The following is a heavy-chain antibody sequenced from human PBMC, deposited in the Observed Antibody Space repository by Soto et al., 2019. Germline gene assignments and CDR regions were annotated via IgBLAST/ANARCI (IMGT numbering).Heavy chain of an antibody. J-gene: IGHJ4*02. D-gene: IGHD2-21*02. CDR2: IFSNDEK. CDR1: GFSLSNARMG. Sequence: QVTLKESGPVLVKPTETLTLTCTVSGFSLSNARMGVSWIRQPPGKALEWLEHIFSNDEKSYSTSLKSRLTISKDASNSQVVLTMTNMDPVDTATYYCARTIVVVTAIHFDYWGQGTLVTVSS. V-gene: IGHV2-26*01. CDR3: ARTIVVVTAIHFDY.